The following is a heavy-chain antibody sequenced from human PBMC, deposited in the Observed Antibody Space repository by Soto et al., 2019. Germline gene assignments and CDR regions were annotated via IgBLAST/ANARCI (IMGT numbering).Heavy chain of an antibody. Sequence: QVQLVQSGAEVKKPGSSVKVSCKASGGTFSSYAISWVRQAPGQGLEWMGGIIPIFGTANYAQKFQGRVTITADESTNTAYMELSSLKSEDTDVYYCARASLRYDSSGYYPGVDYWGQGTLVTVSS. J-gene: IGHJ4*02. D-gene: IGHD3-22*01. V-gene: IGHV1-69*01. CDR2: IIPIFGTA. CDR3: ARASLRYDSSGYYPGVDY. CDR1: GGTFSSYA.